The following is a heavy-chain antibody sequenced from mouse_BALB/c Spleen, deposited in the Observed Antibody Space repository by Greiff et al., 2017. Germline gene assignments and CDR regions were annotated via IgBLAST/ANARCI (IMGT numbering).Heavy chain of an antibody. D-gene: IGHD1-1*01. CDR1: GYTFTDYE. Sequence: VQLQQSGAELVRPGASVTLSCKASGYTFTDYEMHWVKQTPVHGLEWIGAIDPETGGTAYNQKFKGKATLTADKSSSTAYMELRSLTSEDSAVYYCTRQGYYGSSYGYWGQGTTLTVSS. CDR3: TRQGYYGSSYGY. V-gene: IGHV1-15*01. J-gene: IGHJ2*01. CDR2: IDPETGGT.